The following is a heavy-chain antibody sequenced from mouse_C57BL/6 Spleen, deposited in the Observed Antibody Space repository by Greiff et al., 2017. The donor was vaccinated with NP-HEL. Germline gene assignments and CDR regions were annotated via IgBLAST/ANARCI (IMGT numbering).Heavy chain of an antibody. CDR3: ARERGVGDWYFDV. D-gene: IGHD1-1*01. V-gene: IGHV1-39*01. J-gene: IGHJ1*03. CDR1: GYSFTDYN. CDR2: INPNYGTT. Sequence: VQLQQSGPELVKPGASVKISCKASGYSFTDYNMNWVKQSHGKSLEWIGVINPNYGTTSYNQKFKGKATLTVDQSSSTAYMQLNSLTSDDSAVYYCARERGVGDWYFDVWGTGTTVTVSS.